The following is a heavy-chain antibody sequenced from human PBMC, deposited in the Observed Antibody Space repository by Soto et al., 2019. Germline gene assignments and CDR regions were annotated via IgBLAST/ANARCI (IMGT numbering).Heavy chain of an antibody. CDR3: ARDTQPDSSGYYVEWFDP. CDR2: INPYNGNT. Sequence: QVQLVQSGAEVKKTGASVKVSCRASGYTFTTYGISWVRQAPGQGLEWMGWINPYNGNTNYGQNLRGRVSLTTDTSTSTAYMELRSLRSDDTAVYYCARDTQPDSSGYYVEWFDPWGQGTLVTVSS. V-gene: IGHV1-18*01. CDR1: GYTFTTYG. J-gene: IGHJ5*02. D-gene: IGHD3-22*01.